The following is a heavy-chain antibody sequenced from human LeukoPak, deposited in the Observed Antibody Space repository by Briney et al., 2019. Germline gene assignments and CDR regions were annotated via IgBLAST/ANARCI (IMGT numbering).Heavy chain of an antibody. V-gene: IGHV4-31*03. Sequence: SETLSLTCTVSGGSISSGGYYWSWIRQHPGKGLEWIGYIYHSGTTYYNPSLQSRVTMSVDTSKNQFSLKLSSVTAVDTAVYYCARKENVYYYFDYWGQGTLVTVSS. CDR2: IYHSGTT. D-gene: IGHD3-10*01. J-gene: IGHJ4*02. CDR1: GGSISSGGYY. CDR3: ARKENVYYYFDY.